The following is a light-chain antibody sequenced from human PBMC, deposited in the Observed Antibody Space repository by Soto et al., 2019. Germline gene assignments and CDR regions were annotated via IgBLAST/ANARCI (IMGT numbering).Light chain of an antibody. V-gene: IGLV1-44*01. Sequence: QSALTQPPSASGTPGQRVTISCSGSSSIIVSNPVNWSHPLPATAPKLLIYTNNHRPSGVPDRFSGSTSGTSASLAISGPQSEDEADYYCAAWDDSMNGYVFGTGTQLPVL. CDR1: SSIIVSNP. CDR2: TNN. J-gene: IGLJ1*01. CDR3: AAWDDSMNGYV.